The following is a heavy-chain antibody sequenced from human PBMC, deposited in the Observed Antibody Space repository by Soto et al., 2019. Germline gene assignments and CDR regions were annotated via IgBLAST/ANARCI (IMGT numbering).Heavy chain of an antibody. Sequence: EVQLVESGGGLVKPGGSLRLSCAASGFTFCSYSMNWVRQAPGKGLEWVSSISSSSSYIYYADSVKGRFTISRDNAKNSLYLQMNSLRAEDTAVYYCARDHGLSSYAFDIWGQGTMVTVSS. V-gene: IGHV3-21*01. CDR2: ISSSSSYI. J-gene: IGHJ3*02. CDR1: GFTFCSYS. D-gene: IGHD2-15*01. CDR3: ARDHGLSSYAFDI.